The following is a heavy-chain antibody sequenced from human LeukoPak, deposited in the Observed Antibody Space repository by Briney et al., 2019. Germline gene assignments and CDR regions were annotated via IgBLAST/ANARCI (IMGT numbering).Heavy chain of an antibody. J-gene: IGHJ6*03. Sequence: SETLSLTCTVSGGSISSSSYYWGWIRQPPGKGLEWIGSIYYSGSTYYNPSLKSRVTISVDTSKNPFSLKLSSGTAGDTAVYYCARGLRFLEWLPYYYYYYMDVWGKGTTVTVSS. D-gene: IGHD3-3*01. V-gene: IGHV4-39*01. CDR2: IYYSGST. CDR3: ARGLRFLEWLPYYYYYYMDV. CDR1: GGSISSSSYY.